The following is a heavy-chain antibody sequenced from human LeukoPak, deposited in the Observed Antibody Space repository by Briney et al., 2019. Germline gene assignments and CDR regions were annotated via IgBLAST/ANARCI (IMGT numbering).Heavy chain of an antibody. CDR3: ARGRGSTSRY. V-gene: IGHV1-18*01. J-gene: IGHJ4*02. CDR1: GYTFSSYG. Sequence: ASVKVSCKASGYTFSSYGITWVRQAPGQGLEWMGWISTFNGNTNYAQNLQGRVTMTADTSTSTAYMELRSLISADTAVYYCARGRGSTSRYWGQGTLVTVSS. CDR2: ISTFNGNT. D-gene: IGHD5-12*01.